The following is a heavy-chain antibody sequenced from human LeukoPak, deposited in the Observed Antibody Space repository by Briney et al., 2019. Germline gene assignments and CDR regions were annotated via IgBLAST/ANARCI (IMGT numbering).Heavy chain of an antibody. J-gene: IGHJ6*02. CDR1: GGSLSSYY. CDR3: AREATHTYYGMDV. V-gene: IGHV4-4*07. CDR2: IYTSGNT. Sequence: RSETLSLTCTVVGGSLSSYYWGWIRHPAGKGLEWIGRIYTSGNTNYNPSLKSRVTMSVDTSKNQFSLKLSSVTAADTAVYYCAREATHTYYGMDVWGQGTTVTVSS.